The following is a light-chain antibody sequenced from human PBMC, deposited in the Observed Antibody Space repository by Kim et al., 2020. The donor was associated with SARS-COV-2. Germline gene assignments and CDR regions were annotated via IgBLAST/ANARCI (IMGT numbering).Light chain of an antibody. J-gene: IGKJ5*01. V-gene: IGKV3-15*01. CDR1: QSISSS. Sequence: SLAPGERAPLSCRDSQSISSSLAWYQQKPGQAPRVLIYGASARATGIPARFSGSGSGTEFTLTISNLQSEDFAVYYCQQYAYWRAFGKGTRLEIK. CDR2: GAS. CDR3: QQYAYWRA.